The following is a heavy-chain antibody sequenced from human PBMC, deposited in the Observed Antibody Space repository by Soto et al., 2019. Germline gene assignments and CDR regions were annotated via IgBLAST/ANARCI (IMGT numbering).Heavy chain of an antibody. D-gene: IGHD3-16*02. CDR1: GFTFSSYA. V-gene: IGHV3-23*01. Sequence: EVQLLESGGGLVQPGGSLRLSCAASGFTFSSYAMSWVRQAPGKGLEWVSAISGSGGSTYYADSVKGRFTISRDNSKNTLYLQMNSLRAEDTAVYYCAKDWGIITFGGVTVDAFAIWGQGTMVTVSS. CDR3: AKDWGIITFGGVTVDAFAI. J-gene: IGHJ3*02. CDR2: ISGSGGST.